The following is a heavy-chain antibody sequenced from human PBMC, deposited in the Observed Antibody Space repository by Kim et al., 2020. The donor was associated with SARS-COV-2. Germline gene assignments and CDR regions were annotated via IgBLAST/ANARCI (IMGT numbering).Heavy chain of an antibody. CDR3: ARLGSSSSSRAYYFDY. J-gene: IGHJ4*02. CDR1: GFTFSSYS. V-gene: IGHV3-21*01. Sequence: GGSLRLSCAASGFTFSSYSMNWVRQAPGKGLEWVSSISSSSSYIYYADSVKGRFTISRDNAKNSLYLQMNSLRAEDTAVYYCARLGSSSSSRAYYFDYWGQGTLVTISS. D-gene: IGHD6-6*01. CDR2: ISSSSSYI.